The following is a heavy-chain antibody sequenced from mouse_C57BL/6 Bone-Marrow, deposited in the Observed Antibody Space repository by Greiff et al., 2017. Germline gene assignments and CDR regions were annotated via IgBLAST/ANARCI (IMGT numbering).Heavy chain of an antibody. D-gene: IGHD3-2*02. V-gene: IGHV1-81*01. CDR3: AREGYSSGYC. CDR1: GFNIKDDY. Sequence: QVQLQQSGAELVRPGASVKLSCTASGFNIKDDYMHWVKQRPEQGLEWIGEIYPRSGNTYYNEKFKGKATLTADKSSSTAYMELRSLTSEDSAVYFCAREGYSSGYCWGQGTTLTVSS. CDR2: IYPRSGNT. J-gene: IGHJ2*01.